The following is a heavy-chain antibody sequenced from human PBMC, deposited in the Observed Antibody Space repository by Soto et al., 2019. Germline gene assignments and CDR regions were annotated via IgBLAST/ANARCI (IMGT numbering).Heavy chain of an antibody. CDR2: INHSGST. D-gene: IGHD6-13*01. V-gene: IGHV4-34*01. CDR3: ARDLAAAGRGLDP. J-gene: IGHJ5*02. CDR1: GGSFSGYY. Sequence: SETLSLTCAVYGGSFSGYYWSWIRQPPGKGLEWIGEINHSGSTNYNPSLKSRVTISVDMSKNQFSLKLSSVTAADTAVYYCARDLAAAGRGLDPWGQGTLVTVSS.